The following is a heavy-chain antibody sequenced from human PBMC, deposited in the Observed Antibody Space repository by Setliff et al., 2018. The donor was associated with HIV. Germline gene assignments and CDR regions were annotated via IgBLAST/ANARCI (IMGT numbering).Heavy chain of an antibody. CDR2: IYYSGST. J-gene: IGHJ5*02. V-gene: IGHV4-39*01. CDR1: GGSISSSSYY. Sequence: SETLSLTCTVSGGSISSSSYYWGWIRQPPGKGLEWIGNIYYSGSTYYNPSLKSRVAISVDTSENQFSLRLNSVTAADTAVYYCARYRYYYDSSGYGRWFDPWGQGTLVTVSS. D-gene: IGHD3-22*01. CDR3: ARYRYYYDSSGYGRWFDP.